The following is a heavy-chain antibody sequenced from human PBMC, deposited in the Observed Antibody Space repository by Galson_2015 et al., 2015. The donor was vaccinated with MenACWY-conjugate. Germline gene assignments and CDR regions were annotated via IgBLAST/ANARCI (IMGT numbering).Heavy chain of an antibody. CDR2: ISPDGTKQ. Sequence: SLRLSCAASGFTFSNYGMTWVRQAPGKGLEWVSLISPDGTKQYYAESVKGRFIISRDKSKNTVYLQMNSLRPEDTAVYYCARDAREVIAAFDYWGQGTLVTVSS. CDR3: ARDAREVIAAFDY. CDR1: GFTFSNYG. J-gene: IGHJ4*02. D-gene: IGHD2-21*01. V-gene: IGHV3-30*12.